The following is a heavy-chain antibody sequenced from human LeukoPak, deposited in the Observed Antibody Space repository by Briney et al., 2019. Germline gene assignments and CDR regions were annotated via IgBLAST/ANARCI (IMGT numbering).Heavy chain of an antibody. D-gene: IGHD6-6*01. CDR3: ARVLRIAARPNYYYYYMDV. CDR2: ISHRGST. J-gene: IGHJ6*03. V-gene: IGHV4-59*08. CDR1: GGSITSHY. Sequence: SETLSLTCTVSGGSITSHYWSWIRQPPGKGLEWIGFISHRGSTIYSPSLESRITISVDTSKNQFSLKLSFVTAADTAVYYCARVLRIAARPNYYYYYMDVWGKGTTVTVSS.